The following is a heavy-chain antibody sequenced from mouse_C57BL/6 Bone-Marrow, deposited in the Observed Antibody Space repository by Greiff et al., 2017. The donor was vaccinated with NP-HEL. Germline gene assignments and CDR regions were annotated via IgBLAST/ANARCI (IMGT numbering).Heavy chain of an antibody. J-gene: IGHJ4*01. CDR3: TRLRYYAMDY. D-gene: IGHD1-1*01. V-gene: IGHV14-4*01. CDR2: IDPANGDT. CDR1: GFNIKDDY. Sequence: VQLKQSGAELVRPGASVKLSCTASGFNIKDDYMHWVKQRPEQGLEWIGWIDPANGDTEYASKFQGKATITADTSSNTAYLQLSSLTSEDTAVYYCTRLRYYAMDYWGQGTSVTVSS.